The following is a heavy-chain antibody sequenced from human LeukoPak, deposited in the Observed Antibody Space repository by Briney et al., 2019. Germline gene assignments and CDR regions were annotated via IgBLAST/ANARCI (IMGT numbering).Heavy chain of an antibody. D-gene: IGHD4/OR15-4a*01. Sequence: GGSLRLSCAASGFTFNKHWMHWVRQAPGKGLEWVSRIDNDGSNAIYADSVKARFTISRDNAKNTLYLQMDSLRAEDTAVYYCAKDGAASTYFDNWGPGTLVTVSS. V-gene: IGHV3-74*01. CDR3: AKDGAASTYFDN. J-gene: IGHJ4*02. CDR1: GFTFNKHW. CDR2: IDNDGSNA.